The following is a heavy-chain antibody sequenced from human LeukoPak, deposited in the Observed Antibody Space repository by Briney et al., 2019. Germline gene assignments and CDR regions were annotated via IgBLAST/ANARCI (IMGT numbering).Heavy chain of an antibody. V-gene: IGHV3-74*01. J-gene: IGHJ6*02. Sequence: GGSLRLSCAASGFTFSSYWMHWVRQAPGKWLVWVSRISSDGSSTTYADSVKGRFTMSRDNAKNTLYLQMNSLRAEDTAVYYCARGWYYGMDVWGQGTTITVSS. CDR2: ISSDGSST. D-gene: IGHD5-24*01. CDR1: GFTFSSYW. CDR3: ARGWYYGMDV.